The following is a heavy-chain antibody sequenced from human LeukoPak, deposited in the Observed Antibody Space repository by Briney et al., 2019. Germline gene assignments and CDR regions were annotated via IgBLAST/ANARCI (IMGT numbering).Heavy chain of an antibody. J-gene: IGHJ6*02. CDR2: INPSGGST. CDR1: GYTFTGYY. Sequence: ASVKVSCKASGYTFTGYYMHWVRQAPGQGLEWMGIINPSGGSTNYAQKFQGRVTMTRDTSTSTVYMELSGLRSEDTAVYHCAREVVLPAGDYYSGMDVWGQGTTVTVSS. CDR3: AREVVLPAGDYYSGMDV. V-gene: IGHV1-46*01. D-gene: IGHD2/OR15-2a*01.